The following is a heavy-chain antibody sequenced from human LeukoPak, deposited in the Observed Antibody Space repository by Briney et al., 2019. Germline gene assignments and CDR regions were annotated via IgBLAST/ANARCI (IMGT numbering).Heavy chain of an antibody. Sequence: KPSETLSLTCTVSGGSISSYYWSWIRQPPGKGLEWIGEINHSGSINYNPSLKSRVTISVDTSKNQFSLKLSSVTAADTAVYYCARELDYYNYFDYWGQGTLVTVSS. CDR1: GGSISSYY. D-gene: IGHD1-26*01. V-gene: IGHV4-34*01. J-gene: IGHJ4*02. CDR3: ARELDYYNYFDY. CDR2: INHSGSI.